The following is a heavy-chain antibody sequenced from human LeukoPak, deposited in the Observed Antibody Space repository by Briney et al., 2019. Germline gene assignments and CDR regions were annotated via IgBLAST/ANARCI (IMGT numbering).Heavy chain of an antibody. D-gene: IGHD1-1*01. V-gene: IGHV3-53*01. CDR1: GFTVSSNY. J-gene: IGHJ4*02. Sequence: RPGGSLRLSCAASGFTVSSNYMSWVRQAPGKGLEWVSVIYSGGSTYYADSVKGRFTISRDNSKNTLYLQMNSLRAEDTAVYYCARTPSGIGYYFDYWGQGTLVTVSS. CDR2: IYSGGST. CDR3: ARTPSGIGYYFDY.